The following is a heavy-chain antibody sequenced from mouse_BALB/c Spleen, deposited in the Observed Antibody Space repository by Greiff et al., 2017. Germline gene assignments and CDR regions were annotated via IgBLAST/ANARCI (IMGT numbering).Heavy chain of an antibody. CDR1: GFTFSSYG. V-gene: IGHV5-6*01. Sequence: EVKLVESGGDLVKPGGSLKLSCAASGFTFSSYGMSWVRQTPDKRLEWVATISSGGSYTYYPDSVKGRFTISRDNAKNTLYLQMSSLKSEDTAMYYCARHWPSYDYDGVWYYAMDYWGQGTSVTFSS. CDR2: ISSGGSYT. D-gene: IGHD2-4*01. CDR3: ARHWPSYDYDGVWYYAMDY. J-gene: IGHJ4*01.